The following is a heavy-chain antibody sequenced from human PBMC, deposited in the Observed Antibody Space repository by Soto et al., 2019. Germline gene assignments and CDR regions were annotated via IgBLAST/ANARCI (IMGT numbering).Heavy chain of an antibody. J-gene: IGHJ2*01. V-gene: IGHV3-53*02. Sequence: EVQLVETGGGLIQPGGSLRLSCAASGFTVSSNYMSWVRQAPGKGLEWVSVIYSGGSTYYADSVKGRFTISRDNSKNTLYLQMNSLRPEDTAVYYCAGPSSGWSAHTGPGYFDLWGRGTLVTVSS. D-gene: IGHD6-19*01. CDR3: AGPSSGWSAHTGPGYFDL. CDR2: IYSGGST. CDR1: GFTVSSNY.